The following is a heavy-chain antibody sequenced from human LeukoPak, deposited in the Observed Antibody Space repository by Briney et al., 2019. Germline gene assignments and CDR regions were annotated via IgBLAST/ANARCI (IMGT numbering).Heavy chain of an antibody. Sequence: SGTLSLTCAVSGGSISSSNWWSWVRQPPGKGLEWIGEIYHSGSTNYNPSLKSRVTISVDKSKNQFSLKLSSVTAADTAVYYCARDFGEASSGWKGSYFDYWGQGTLVTVSS. D-gene: IGHD6-19*01. CDR1: GGSISSSNW. CDR2: IYHSGST. CDR3: ARDFGEASSGWKGSYFDY. V-gene: IGHV4-4*02. J-gene: IGHJ4*02.